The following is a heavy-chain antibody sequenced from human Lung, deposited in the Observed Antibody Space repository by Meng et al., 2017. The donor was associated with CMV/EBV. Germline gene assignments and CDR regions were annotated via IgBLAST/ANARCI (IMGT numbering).Heavy chain of an antibody. CDR2: IDWDGDT. CDR1: GPPHNTDKMR. J-gene: IGHJ5*01. Sequence: SGXXQVXPTQSLILICTLSGPPHNTDKMRVRWLRQPLGKALAWLARIDWDGDTFYTDSLRTRLTISRDISENQVDLTMTDVDADDTATYYCTRILPGDWFHSWXQGTLVNVYS. D-gene: IGHD4-17*01. V-gene: IGHV2-70*04. CDR3: TRILPGDWFHS.